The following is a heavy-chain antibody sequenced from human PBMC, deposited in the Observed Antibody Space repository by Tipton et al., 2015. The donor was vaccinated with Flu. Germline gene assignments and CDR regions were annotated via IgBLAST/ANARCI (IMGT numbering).Heavy chain of an antibody. CDR1: GGSFSGYY. CDR3: ARASLLWFGDPRWFGP. V-gene: IGHV4-34*01. D-gene: IGHD3-10*01. J-gene: IGHJ5*02. CDR2: INHSGST. Sequence: TLSLTCAVYGGSFSGYYWSWIRQPPGKGLEWIGEINHSGSTNYNPSLKSRVTISVDTSKNQFSLKLSSVTAADTAVYYCARASLLWFGDPRWFGPWGQGTLVTVSS.